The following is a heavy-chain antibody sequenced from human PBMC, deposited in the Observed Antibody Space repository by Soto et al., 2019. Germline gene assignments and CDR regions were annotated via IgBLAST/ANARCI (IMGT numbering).Heavy chain of an antibody. CDR3: ARGTHLYSRGSTGGFDY. V-gene: IGHV1-18*01. Sequence: ASVKVSCKASGYTFTSYGISWVRQAPGQGLEWMGWISAYNGNTNYAQKLQGRVTMTTDTSTSTAYMELRSLRSDDTAVYYCARGTHLYSRGSTGGFDYWGQGTLVTVSS. CDR2: ISAYNGNT. CDR1: GYTFTSYG. D-gene: IGHD6-19*01. J-gene: IGHJ4*02.